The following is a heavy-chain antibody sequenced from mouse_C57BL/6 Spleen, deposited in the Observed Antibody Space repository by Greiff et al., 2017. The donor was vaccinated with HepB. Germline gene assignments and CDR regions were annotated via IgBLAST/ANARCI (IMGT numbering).Heavy chain of an antibody. V-gene: IGHV6-3*01. J-gene: IGHJ2*01. CDR1: GFTFSNYW. CDR3: NYFDY. Sequence: EVQLQQSGGGLVQPGGSMKLSCVASGFTFSNYWMNWVRQSPEKELEWVAQIRLKSDNYATHYAESVKGRFTISRDDSKSSVYLQMNNLSAEDTGIYYCNYFDYWGQGTTLTVSS. CDR2: IRLKSDNYAT.